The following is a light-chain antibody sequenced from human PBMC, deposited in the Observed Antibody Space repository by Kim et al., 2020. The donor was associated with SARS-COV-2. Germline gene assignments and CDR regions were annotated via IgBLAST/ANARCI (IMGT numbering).Light chain of an antibody. CDR2: AAS. CDR1: QSIHIY. J-gene: IGKJ1*01. V-gene: IGKV1-39*01. CDR3: QQSYSTPRT. Sequence: ASVGDRVTIPCRASQSIHIYLNWYQQKPGKAPELLIYAASSLQSGVPSRFSGSGSGTDFTLTISSLQPEDFVTYYCQQSYSTPRTFGQGTKVDIK.